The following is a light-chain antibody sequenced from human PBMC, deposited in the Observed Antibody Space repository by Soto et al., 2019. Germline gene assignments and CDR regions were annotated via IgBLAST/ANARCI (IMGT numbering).Light chain of an antibody. CDR3: SSYAASNNFYFV. CDR1: SSDVGGYNY. J-gene: IGLJ3*02. Sequence: QSVLTQPPSASGSPGQSVTISCTGTSSDVGGYNYVSWYQQYPGRAPKLMIYEVTKRPSGVPDRFSGSKSDNTASLTVSGRQAEDEAAYYCSSYAASNNFYFVFGGGTKVTVL. V-gene: IGLV2-8*01. CDR2: EVT.